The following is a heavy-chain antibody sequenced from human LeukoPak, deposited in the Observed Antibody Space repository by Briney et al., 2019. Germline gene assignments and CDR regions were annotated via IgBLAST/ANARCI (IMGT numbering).Heavy chain of an antibody. J-gene: IGHJ6*03. CDR2: IIPIFGTA. V-gene: IGHV1-69*05. Sequence: SVTVSCKASVGTFSNYAISWVGPPPGRGLEWVGGIIPIFGTANYPHKFQGRVTNNTDESTSTADMELSSLRSEDTAVCYCARSEGHCSSTSCYSHYYYYYMDVWGKGTTVTVSS. CDR1: VGTFSNYA. CDR3: ARSEGHCSSTSCYSHYYYYYMDV. D-gene: IGHD2-2*02.